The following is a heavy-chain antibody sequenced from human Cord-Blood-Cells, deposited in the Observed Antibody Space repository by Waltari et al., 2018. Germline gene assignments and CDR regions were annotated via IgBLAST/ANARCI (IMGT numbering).Heavy chain of an antibody. J-gene: IGHJ4*02. CDR3: ARAETRYSSSDYFDY. CDR2: IIPIFGTA. V-gene: IGHV1-69*01. Sequence: QVQLVQSGAEVKKPGSSVKVSCKASGGTFSSYAICWVRPAPGQGLEWMGGIIPIFGTANYAQKFQGRVTITADESTSTAYMELSSLRSEDTAVYYCARAETRYSSSDYFDYWGQGTLVTVSS. D-gene: IGHD6-6*01. CDR1: GGTFSSYA.